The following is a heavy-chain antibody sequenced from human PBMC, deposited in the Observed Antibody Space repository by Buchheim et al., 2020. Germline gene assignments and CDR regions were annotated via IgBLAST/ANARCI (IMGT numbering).Heavy chain of an antibody. CDR1: GGSISSYY. V-gene: IGHV4-59*08. CDR3: ARQGHYGDYGN. CDR2: IHYSGST. Sequence: QVQLQESGPGLVKPSETLSLTCTVSGGSISSYYWSWIRQPPGGGLECIAYIHYSGSTNYNPSLKSRVTLSVDTSKHQFSLKVSSVTAADTAVYYCARQGHYGDYGNWGQGTL. D-gene: IGHD4-17*01. J-gene: IGHJ4*02.